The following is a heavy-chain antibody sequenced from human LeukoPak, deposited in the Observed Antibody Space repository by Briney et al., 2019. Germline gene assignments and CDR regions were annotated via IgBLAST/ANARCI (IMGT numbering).Heavy chain of an antibody. D-gene: IGHD2-15*01. CDR2: VRYDGSNK. V-gene: IGHV3-30*02. J-gene: IGHJ6*03. Sequence: PGGSLRLSCAASGFTFSRHGMHWVRQAPGKGLEWVAFVRYDGSNKYYTDSVKGRFTISRDNPMNTLYLQMNSLRAEDTAVYYCAKDAFYCTSSSCPTFYYYMDVWGKGTTVTVSS. CDR1: GFTFSRHG. CDR3: AKDAFYCTSSSCPTFYYYMDV.